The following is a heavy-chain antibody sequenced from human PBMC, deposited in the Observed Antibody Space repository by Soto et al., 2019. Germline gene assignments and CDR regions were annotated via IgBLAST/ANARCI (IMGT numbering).Heavy chain of an antibody. CDR1: GFTLSSYS. D-gene: IGHD3-10*01. CDR2: ITYSGEST. V-gene: IGHV3-23*01. CDR3: AKDQLSIMIRGIIPEI. Sequence: PXGCLRLSCAASGFTLSSYSMSWVRQAPGKGLEWVPAITYSGESTNYADSVKGRFTISRDNSKNTLYLQMNSLRAEDTAVYYCAKDQLSIMIRGIIPEIWGQGTLVTVS. J-gene: IGHJ4*02.